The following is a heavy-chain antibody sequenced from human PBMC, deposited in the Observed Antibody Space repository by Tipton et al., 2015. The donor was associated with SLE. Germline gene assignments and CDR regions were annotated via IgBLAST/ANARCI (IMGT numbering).Heavy chain of an antibody. CDR2: ISGSGGST. V-gene: IGHV3-23*01. CDR3: AKLSGGFGNFH. D-gene: IGHD3-10*01. CDR1: GFTFSSYG. J-gene: IGHJ4*02. Sequence: SGFTFSSYGMHWVRQAPGKGLEWVSAISGSGGSTYYADSVKGRFTISRDNSKNTLYLQMNSLRAEDTAVYYCAKLSGGFGNFHWGQGTLVTVSS.